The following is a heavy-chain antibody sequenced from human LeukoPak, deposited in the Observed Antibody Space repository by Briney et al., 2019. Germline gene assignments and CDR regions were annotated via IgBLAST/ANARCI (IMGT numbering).Heavy chain of an antibody. Sequence: GESLKISCKGSGYSFTTYWIAGVRQMPGKGLEWMGLTYPGDSDIRYSPSFQGQVTISADKSITTAYLQWSSLKASDTAMYYCARHGGTYAYDYWGQGTLVTVSS. CDR2: TYPGDSDI. CDR1: GYSFTTYW. V-gene: IGHV5-51*01. CDR3: ARHGGTYAYDY. J-gene: IGHJ4*02. D-gene: IGHD5-12*01.